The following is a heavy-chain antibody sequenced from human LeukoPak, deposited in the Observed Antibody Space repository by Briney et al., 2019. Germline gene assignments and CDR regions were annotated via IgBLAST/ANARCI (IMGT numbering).Heavy chain of an antibody. V-gene: IGHV4-30-4*01. CDR3: ARDLWAMVRGVSAKYYYYYGMDV. CDR1: GGSISSGDYY. D-gene: IGHD3-10*01. Sequence: SETLSLTCTVSGGSISSGDYYWSWIRQPPGKGLEWIGNIYYSGSTYYNPSLKSRVTISVDTSKNQFSLKLSSVTAADTAVYYCARDLWAMVRGVSAKYYYYYGMDVWGQGTTVTVSS. CDR2: IYYSGST. J-gene: IGHJ6*02.